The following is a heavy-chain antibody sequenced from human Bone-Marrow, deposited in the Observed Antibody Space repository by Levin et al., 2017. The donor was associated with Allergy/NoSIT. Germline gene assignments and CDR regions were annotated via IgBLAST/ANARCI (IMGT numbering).Heavy chain of an antibody. CDR2: ISSNGANT. V-gene: IGHV3-64D*06. CDR3: VKTYYYGAGTYPLLGYMDV. D-gene: IGHD3-10*01. J-gene: IGHJ6*04. Sequence: PGGSLRLSCAASGFTFSNYGFHWVRQAPGKGLEDVSAISSNGANTNYAGAVKGRFTIYRDNSKNTLYLQMTSLRAEDTAVYYCVKTYYYGAGTYPLLGYMDVWGKGTMVTVSS. CDR1: GFTFSNYG.